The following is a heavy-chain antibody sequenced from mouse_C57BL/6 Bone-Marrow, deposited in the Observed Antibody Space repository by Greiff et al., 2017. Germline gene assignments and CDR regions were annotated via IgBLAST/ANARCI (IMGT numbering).Heavy chain of an antibody. Sequence: EVHLVESGGDLVKPGGSLKLSCAASGFTFSSYGMSWVRQTPDKRLEWVATISSGGSYTYYPDSVKGRFPISRDNAKNTLYLQMSSLKSEDTAMYYCARHYDYYAMDYWGQGTSVTVSS. CDR3: ARHYDYYAMDY. V-gene: IGHV5-6*01. CDR2: ISSGGSYT. CDR1: GFTFSSYG. J-gene: IGHJ4*01.